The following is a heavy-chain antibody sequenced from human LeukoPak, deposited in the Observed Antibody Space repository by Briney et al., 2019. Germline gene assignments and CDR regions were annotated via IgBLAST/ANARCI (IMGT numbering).Heavy chain of an antibody. V-gene: IGHV3-7*01. D-gene: IGHD7-27*01. J-gene: IGHJ4*02. CDR3: ARDLNWETY. CDR2: IKTDGSLI. Sequence: GGSLRLSCEASGFTFSSSWMTWVRQAPGKGLERVANIKTDGSLIYYVDSVKGRFTISRDNAKNSLYLQMNSLRVEDTAVYYCARDLNWETYWGQGTLVSVSS. CDR1: GFTFSSSW.